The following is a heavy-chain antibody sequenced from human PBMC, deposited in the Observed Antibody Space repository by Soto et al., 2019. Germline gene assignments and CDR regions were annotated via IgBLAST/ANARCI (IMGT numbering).Heavy chain of an antibody. V-gene: IGHV3-23*01. CDR1: GFTFSSYA. J-gene: IGHJ4*02. Sequence: EVQLLESGGGLVQPGGSLRLACAASGFTFSSYAMSWVRQAPGKGLEWVSAISGSGGSTYYADSVKGRFTISRDNSKNTLYLQMNSLRAEDTAVYYCAKDNAVAGYFDYWGQGTLVTVSS. D-gene: IGHD6-19*01. CDR3: AKDNAVAGYFDY. CDR2: ISGSGGST.